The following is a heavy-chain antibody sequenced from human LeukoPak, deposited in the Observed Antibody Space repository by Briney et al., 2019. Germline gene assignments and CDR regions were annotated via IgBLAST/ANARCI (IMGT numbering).Heavy chain of an antibody. CDR2: IYPGDSDT. J-gene: IGHJ4*02. V-gene: IGHV5-51*01. CDR1: GYNFSYYW. D-gene: IGHD5-24*01. CDR3: ARARNGYNQGYYFDY. Sequence: GESLKISCKGSGYNFSYYWIGWVRQMPGKGLEWMGIIYPGDSDTRYSPSFQGQVTISADKSISTAYLQWSSLKASDSAIYYCARARNGYNQGYYFDYWGQGTLVTVSS.